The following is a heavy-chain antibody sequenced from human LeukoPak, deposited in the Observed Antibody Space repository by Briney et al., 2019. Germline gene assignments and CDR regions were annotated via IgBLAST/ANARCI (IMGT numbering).Heavy chain of an antibody. CDR2: INPDSGGT. CDR1: GYTFTGYY. J-gene: IGHJ4*02. Sequence: ASVKVSCKASGYTFTGYYMHWVRQAPGQGLEWMGRINPDSGGTNYAQKFQGRVTMTRDTSISTAYMELSRLRSDDTAVYYCARVGSSGYYFYGWGQGTLVTVSS. V-gene: IGHV1-2*06. D-gene: IGHD3-22*01. CDR3: ARVGSSGYYFYG.